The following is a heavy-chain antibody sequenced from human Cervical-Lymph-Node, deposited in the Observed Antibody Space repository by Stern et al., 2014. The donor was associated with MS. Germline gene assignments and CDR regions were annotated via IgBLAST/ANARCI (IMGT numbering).Heavy chain of an antibody. V-gene: IGHV1-8*01. Sequence: DQLVEPGAEEKKPGASVKVTCKTSGYRFTTYDFNWVRQAPGQGLEWMGWVNPDSGTTGYAPKFQGRVTLTTTTSLKTTSMELRSLRPDDTAVYYCARGGRGAFDIWGQGTMITVSS. J-gene: IGHJ3*02. CDR2: VNPDSGTT. D-gene: IGHD1-14*01. CDR1: GYRFTTYD. CDR3: ARGGRGAFDI.